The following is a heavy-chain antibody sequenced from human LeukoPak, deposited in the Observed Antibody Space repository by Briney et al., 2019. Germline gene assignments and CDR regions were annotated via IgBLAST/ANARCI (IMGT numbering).Heavy chain of an antibody. CDR3: ARHPLLYCSGGSCYGEYYYYGMDV. D-gene: IGHD2-15*01. V-gene: IGHV4-59*08. J-gene: IGHJ6*02. CDR2: IYYSGST. CDR1: GGSISSYY. Sequence: SETLSLTCTVSGGSISSYYWSWLRQPPGKGLEWLGYIYYSGSTNYNPSLKSRVTISVDTSKNQFSLKLSSVTAADTAVYYCARHPLLYCSGGSCYGEYYYYGMDVWGQGTTVTVSS.